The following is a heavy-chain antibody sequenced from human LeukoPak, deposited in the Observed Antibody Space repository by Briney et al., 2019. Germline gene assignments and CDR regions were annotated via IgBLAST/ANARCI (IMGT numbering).Heavy chain of an antibody. V-gene: IGHV3-23*01. Sequence: PGGSLRLSCAASKFTFSSYWMSWVRQAPGKGLEWVSAISGSGGSTYYAGSVKGRFTISRDNSKNTMYLQMNSLRAEDTAVYYCAKDGDSRGWHVQDYWGQGTLVTVSS. J-gene: IGHJ4*02. CDR3: AKDGDSRGWHVQDY. D-gene: IGHD6-19*01. CDR1: KFTFSSYW. CDR2: ISGSGGST.